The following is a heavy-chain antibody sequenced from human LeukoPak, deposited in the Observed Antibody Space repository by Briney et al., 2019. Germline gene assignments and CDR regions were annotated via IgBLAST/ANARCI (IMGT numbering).Heavy chain of an antibody. J-gene: IGHJ6*03. CDR3: ARRGKGLGYYMDV. CDR2: MNPNSGNT. Sequence: ASVKVSCKASGYTFTSYDIKWVRQATGQGLEWMGRMNPNSGNTGNAQKFQGRVTMTRNTSISTAYMELSSLTSEDTAVYYCARRGKGLGYYMDVWGKGTTVTISS. D-gene: IGHD3-16*01. CDR1: GYTFTSYD. V-gene: IGHV1-8*02.